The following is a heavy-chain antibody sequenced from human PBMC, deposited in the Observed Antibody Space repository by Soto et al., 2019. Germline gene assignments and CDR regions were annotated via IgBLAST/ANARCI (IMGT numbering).Heavy chain of an antibody. CDR3: ASFGYTSYYYGMDV. J-gene: IGHJ6*02. CDR1: GFTFSSYS. V-gene: IGHV3-21*01. D-gene: IGHD1-1*01. CDR2: ISSSSSYI. Sequence: GGSLRLSCAASGFTFSSYSMNWVRRAPGKGLEWVSSISSSSSYIYYADSVKGRFTISRDNAKNSLYLQMNSLRAEDTAVYYCASFGYTSYYYGMDVWGQGTTVTVSS.